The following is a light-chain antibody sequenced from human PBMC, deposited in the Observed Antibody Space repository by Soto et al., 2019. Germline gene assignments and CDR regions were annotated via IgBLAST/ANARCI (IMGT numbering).Light chain of an antibody. CDR1: QTVSSRY. V-gene: IGKV3-20*01. Sequence: ESVLTHSPGTLTLSPGERATLSCRASQTVSSRYLAWYQQKPGQAPRLLMYGASNRATGIPDRFSGSGSGTDFTLTISRLEPEDFAVYFCQQYGRSPPFTFGQGTKVDIK. J-gene: IGKJ2*01. CDR2: GAS. CDR3: QQYGRSPPFT.